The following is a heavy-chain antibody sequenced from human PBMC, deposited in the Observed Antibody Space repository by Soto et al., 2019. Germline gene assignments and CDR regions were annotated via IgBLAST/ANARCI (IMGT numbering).Heavy chain of an antibody. J-gene: IGHJ6*02. CDR1: GSSISTSKW. Sequence: SEPLSLTFAVSGSSISTSKWWSWVRQPPGKGLEWIVEIYHSGSTNYNPSLKSRVTISVDKSKNQFSLKLSSVTAADTAVYYCARGAHGYGDYYYYGMDVWGQGTTVT. CDR2: IYHSGST. V-gene: IGHV4-4*02. D-gene: IGHD4-17*01. CDR3: ARGAHGYGDYYYYGMDV.